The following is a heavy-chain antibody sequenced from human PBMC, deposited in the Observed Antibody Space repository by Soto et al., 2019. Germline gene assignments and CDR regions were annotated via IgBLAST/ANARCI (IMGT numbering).Heavy chain of an antibody. CDR3: ARSLYGGNYYFDY. J-gene: IGHJ4*02. V-gene: IGHV2-70*04. CDR1: GFSLSTTGMR. CDR2: IDWDDDK. D-gene: IGHD2-21*02. Sequence: GSGPTLVNPTQTLTLTCTFSGFSLSTTGMRVSWIRQPPGKALEWLARIDWDDDKFYSTSLTTRLTISKDTSKNQVVLTMINMDPVDTATYYCARSLYGGNYYFDYWGQGALVTVSS.